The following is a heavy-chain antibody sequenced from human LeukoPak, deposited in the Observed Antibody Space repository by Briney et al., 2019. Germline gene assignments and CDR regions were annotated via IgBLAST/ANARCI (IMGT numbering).Heavy chain of an antibody. Sequence: GGSLRLSCAAYGFTFRTPAMSWVRQAQGKGLQWASSINGADYSTYYADSVKGRFTISRDSSKNILYLQMNSLRTDDTAIYYCASANPTPRGINFDSWGQGTLVTVSS. CDR1: GFTFRTPA. D-gene: IGHD3-10*01. CDR2: INGADYST. V-gene: IGHV3-23*01. CDR3: ASANPTPRGINFDS. J-gene: IGHJ4*02.